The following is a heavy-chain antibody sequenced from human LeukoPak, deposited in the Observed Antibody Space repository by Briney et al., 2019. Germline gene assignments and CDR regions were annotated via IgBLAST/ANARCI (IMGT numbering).Heavy chain of an antibody. Sequence: KPSETLSLTCTVSGGSISSYYWSWIRQPPGKGLEWIGNIYDRGSTKYNPSLKSRVTISVDTSKNQFSLRLSSVTAEDTAVYYCARGRTFDNWGQGTLVTVSS. CDR3: ARGRTFDN. V-gene: IGHV4-59*01. CDR2: IYDRGST. CDR1: GGSISSYY. J-gene: IGHJ4*02.